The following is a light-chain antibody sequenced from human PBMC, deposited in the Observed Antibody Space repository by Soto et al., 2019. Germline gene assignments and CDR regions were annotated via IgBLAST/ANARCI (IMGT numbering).Light chain of an antibody. V-gene: IGKV3-11*01. CDR1: QSISSH. CDR2: GAS. J-gene: IGKJ4*01. Sequence: EIVLTQSPATLSLSPGERATLSCRASQSISSHLAWYQQKPGQAPRLLIYGASNRATGIPARFSGSGSGTNFTLTLSSLEHEDVAVYYCQQRINWPLTFGGGTKVEIK. CDR3: QQRINWPLT.